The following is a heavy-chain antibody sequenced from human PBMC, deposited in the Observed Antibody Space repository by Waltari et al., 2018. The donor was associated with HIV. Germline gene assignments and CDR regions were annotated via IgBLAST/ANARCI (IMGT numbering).Heavy chain of an antibody. Sequence: EVQLGESGGGLVQQGRSLRLSCATSGFYFGDYALSWFRQAPGKGLEWVGFIRSKAYGGTTQYAASVKGRFTISRDDSKSIAYLQMNSLKTEDTALYYCTRGTFTVTYYFDYWGRGTLVTVSS. J-gene: IGHJ4*02. CDR1: GFYFGDYA. V-gene: IGHV3-49*03. CDR3: TRGTFTVTYYFDY. CDR2: IRSKAYGGTT. D-gene: IGHD4-17*01.